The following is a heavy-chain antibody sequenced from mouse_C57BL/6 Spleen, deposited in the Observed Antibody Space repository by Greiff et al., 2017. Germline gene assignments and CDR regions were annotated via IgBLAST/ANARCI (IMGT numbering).Heavy chain of an antibody. CDR2: INPGDGAT. Sequence: VQLLESGPELVKPGASVKISCKASGYAFSSSWMNWVTQRPGKGLEWIGRINPGDGATNYNGKFKGKATLTADKSSSTADMQLSSLTSEDSEVYVCATSLYDYDGGDFEDWGTGTTLTVSS. CDR3: ATSLYDYDGGDFED. D-gene: IGHD2-4*01. J-gene: IGHJ1*03. V-gene: IGHV1-82*01. CDR1: GYAFSSSW.